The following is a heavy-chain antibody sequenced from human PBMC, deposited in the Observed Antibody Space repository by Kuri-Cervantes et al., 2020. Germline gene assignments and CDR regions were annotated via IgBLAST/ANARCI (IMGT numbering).Heavy chain of an antibody. CDR1: GFTFYNYG. Sequence: GESLKISCTASGFTFYNYGMSWVRQVPGMGLEWVSGITWNSDSTTYVDSVKGRFTISRDNAENSLYLQMNSLRVEDTAVYYCGSRYWGQGALVTVSS. V-gene: IGHV3-20*04. CDR2: ITWNSDST. CDR3: GSRY. J-gene: IGHJ4*02.